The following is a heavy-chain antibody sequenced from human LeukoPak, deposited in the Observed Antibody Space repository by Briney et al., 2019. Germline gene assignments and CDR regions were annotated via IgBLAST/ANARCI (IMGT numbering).Heavy chain of an antibody. CDR3: ASSPRLVAHFDY. CDR1: GGTFSSYA. J-gene: IGHJ4*02. Sequence: ASVKVSCKASGGTFSSYAISWVRRAPGQGLEWMGGIIPIFGTANYAQKFQGRVTITADESTSTAYLELSSLRSEDTAVYYCASSPRLVAHFDYWGQGALVTVSS. CDR2: IIPIFGTA. V-gene: IGHV1-69*13. D-gene: IGHD2-8*02.